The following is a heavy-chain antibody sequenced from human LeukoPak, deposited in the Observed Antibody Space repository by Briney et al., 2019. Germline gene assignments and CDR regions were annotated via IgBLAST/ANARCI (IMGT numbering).Heavy chain of an antibody. J-gene: IGHJ4*02. CDR2: INHSGST. V-gene: IGHV4-34*01. CDR3: ARKNIPSPRIRYSSDWNGRAFDY. CDR1: GGSFSGYY. D-gene: IGHD6-25*01. Sequence: SETLSLTCAVYGGSFSGYYWSWIRQPPGKGLEWIGEINHSGSTNYNPSLKRRVTISVDTSKNQFSLKLSSVTAADTAVYYCARKNIPSPRIRYSSDWNGRAFDYWGQGTLVTVSS.